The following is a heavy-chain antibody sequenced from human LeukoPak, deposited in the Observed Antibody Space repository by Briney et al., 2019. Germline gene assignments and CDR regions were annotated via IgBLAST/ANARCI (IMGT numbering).Heavy chain of an antibody. Sequence: GGSRRLSCVASGFTFSSYTMSWVRQAPGKGLEWVSGISGSGGNTYYADSVKGRFTISRDNSKNTLYLQMNSLRAEDTAVYYCARRKDAFDIWGQGTMVTVSS. V-gene: IGHV3-23*01. CDR3: ARRKDAFDI. CDR1: GFTFSSYT. CDR2: ISGSGGNT. J-gene: IGHJ3*02.